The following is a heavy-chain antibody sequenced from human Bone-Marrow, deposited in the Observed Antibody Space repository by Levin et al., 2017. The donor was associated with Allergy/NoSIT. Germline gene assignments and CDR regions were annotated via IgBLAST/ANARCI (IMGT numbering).Heavy chain of an antibody. D-gene: IGHD5-24*01. CDR1: GGSISSSSYY. V-gene: IGHV4-39*01. CDR2: IFYTGST. J-gene: IGHJ4*02. CDR3: ARHNRKMATIGTHFDY. Sequence: SETLSLTCTVSGGSISSSSYYWGWIRQPPGRGLEWIGSIFYTGSTYYSPSLKSRVTFSVDTSKNQFSLKLSSVTAADTAVYYCARHNRKMATIGTHFDYWGQGTLVTVSS.